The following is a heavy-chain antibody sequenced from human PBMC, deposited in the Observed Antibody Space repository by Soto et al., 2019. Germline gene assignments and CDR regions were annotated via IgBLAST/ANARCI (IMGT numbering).Heavy chain of an antibody. CDR3: AGGGFEGGFWSGYHPFDY. Sequence: ASVKVSCKASGYTFTGYYMHWVRQAPGQGLEWMGWINPNSGGTNYAQKFQGRVTMTRDTSISTAYMELSRLRSDDTAVYYCAGGGFEGGFWSGYHPFDYWGQGTLVTVSS. CDR2: INPNSGGT. V-gene: IGHV1-2*02. CDR1: GYTFTGYY. J-gene: IGHJ4*02. D-gene: IGHD3-3*01.